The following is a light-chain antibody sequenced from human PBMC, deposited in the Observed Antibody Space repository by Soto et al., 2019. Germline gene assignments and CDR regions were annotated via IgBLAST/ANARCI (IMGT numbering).Light chain of an antibody. V-gene: IGKV3-11*01. J-gene: IGKJ5*01. CDR2: DAS. CDR3: QQRSNWPPIT. Sequence: EIVLTQSPATLSLSPGERATLSCRASQSVSSYLAWYQQKPGQAPRLLIYDASNRAPGIPARFSGSGSGTDFTLTISSLEPEEFAVYDCQQRSNWPPITFGQGTRLEIK. CDR1: QSVSSY.